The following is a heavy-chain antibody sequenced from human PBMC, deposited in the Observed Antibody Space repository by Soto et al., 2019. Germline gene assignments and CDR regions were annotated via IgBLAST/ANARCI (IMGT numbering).Heavy chain of an antibody. J-gene: IGHJ4*02. Sequence: GGSLRLSCAASGFTFSSYAMHWVRQAPGKGLEWVAVISYDGSNKYYADSVKGRFTISRDNSKNTLYLQMNSLRAEDTAVYYCARVGDYDFWSGYLVYWGQGTLVTVSS. CDR2: ISYDGSNK. CDR3: ARVGDYDFWSGYLVY. V-gene: IGHV3-30-3*01. D-gene: IGHD3-3*01. CDR1: GFTFSSYA.